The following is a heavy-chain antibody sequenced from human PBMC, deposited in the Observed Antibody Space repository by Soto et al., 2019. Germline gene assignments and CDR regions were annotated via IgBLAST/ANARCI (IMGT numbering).Heavy chain of an antibody. V-gene: IGHV3-23*01. D-gene: IGHD6-13*01. CDR3: AKSFSSNWYDYFDY. J-gene: IGHJ4*02. CDR1: GITFIADA. CDR2: ISGSGATT. Sequence: LRLSCAASGITFIADAMSWVRQAPGKGLEWVSAISGSGATTYYADSVKGRFTISRDKSKNTLYLQMNSLRAEDTALYYCAKSFSSNWYDYFDYWGQGSLVTVSS.